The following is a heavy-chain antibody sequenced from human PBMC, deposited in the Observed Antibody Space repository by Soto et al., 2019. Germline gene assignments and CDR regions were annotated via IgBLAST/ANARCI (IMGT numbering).Heavy chain of an antibody. D-gene: IGHD3-22*01. V-gene: IGHV3-23*01. Sequence: GGSLRLSCAASGLTFSSYAMSWVRQAPGKGLEWVSAISGSGGSTYYADSVKGRFAISRDNSKNTLYLQMNSLRAEDTAVYYCAKVPFRPDDSSSYGWFDPWGQGTLVTVSS. CDR1: GLTFSSYA. CDR2: ISGSGGST. J-gene: IGHJ5*02. CDR3: AKVPFRPDDSSSYGWFDP.